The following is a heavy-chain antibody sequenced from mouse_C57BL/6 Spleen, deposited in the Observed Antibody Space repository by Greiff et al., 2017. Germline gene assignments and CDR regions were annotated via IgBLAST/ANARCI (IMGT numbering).Heavy chain of an antibody. CDR1: GFTFSDAW. CDR2: IRNKANNHAT. CDR3: TGDYDDGDYYAMDY. V-gene: IGHV6-6*01. D-gene: IGHD2-4*01. J-gene: IGHJ4*01. Sequence: EVKVEESGGGLVQPGGSMKLSCAASGFTFSDAWMDWVRQSPEKGLEWVAEIRNKANNHATYYAESVKGRFTISRDDSKSSVYLQMNSLRAEDTGIYYCTGDYDDGDYYAMDYWGQGTSVTVSS.